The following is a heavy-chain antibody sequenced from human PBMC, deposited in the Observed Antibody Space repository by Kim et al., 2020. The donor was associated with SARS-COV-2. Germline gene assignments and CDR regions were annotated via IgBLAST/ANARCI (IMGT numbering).Heavy chain of an antibody. Sequence: GGSLRLSCAASGFTVSSNYMSWVRQAPGKGLEWVSVIYSGGSTYYADSVKGRFTISRDNSKNTLYLQMNSLRAEDTAVYYCARDLYEQGGTDYWGQGTLVTVSS. V-gene: IGHV3-53*01. J-gene: IGHJ4*02. CDR2: IYSGGST. CDR3: ARDLYEQGGTDY. CDR1: GFTVSSNY. D-gene: IGHD3-22*01.